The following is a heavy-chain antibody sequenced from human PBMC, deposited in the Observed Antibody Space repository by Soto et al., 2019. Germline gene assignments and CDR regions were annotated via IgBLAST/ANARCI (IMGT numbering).Heavy chain of an antibody. Sequence: ASVKVSCKASGYTFTSCVISWVRQAPGQGLEWMGWISAYNGNTNYAQKLQGRVTMTTDTSTSTAYMELRSLRSDDTAVYYCARATTWIQLFDYWGQGTLVTVSS. J-gene: IGHJ4*02. V-gene: IGHV1-18*01. CDR2: ISAYNGNT. CDR3: ARATTWIQLFDY. CDR1: GYTFTSCV. D-gene: IGHD5-18*01.